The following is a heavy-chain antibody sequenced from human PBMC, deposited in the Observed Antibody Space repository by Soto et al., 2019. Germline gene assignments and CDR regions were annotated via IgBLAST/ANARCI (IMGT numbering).Heavy chain of an antibody. Sequence: PGGSLRLSCAGSGFSFSDHAMNWVRQAPGKGLEWVSAVSHTGIRTYYADSVKGRFTISRDNSANTLYLQMNSLRGEDTAIYYCAKGVSSYFDGEDYFDYWGRGTPVTVSS. V-gene: IGHV3-23*01. J-gene: IGHJ4*02. D-gene: IGHD3-22*01. CDR2: VSHTGIRT. CDR3: AKGVSSYFDGEDYFDY. CDR1: GFSFSDHA.